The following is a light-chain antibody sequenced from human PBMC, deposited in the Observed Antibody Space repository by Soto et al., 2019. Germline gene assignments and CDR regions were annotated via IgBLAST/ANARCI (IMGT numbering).Light chain of an antibody. CDR1: QSISSW. CDR2: DAS. V-gene: IGKV1-5*01. J-gene: IGKJ1*01. Sequence: TQSPATLSSSVGDRVTISCRASQSISSWLAWYQQKPGKAPKLLIYDASSLESGVPSRLSGSGSGTEFTLTISSLQPDDFANYYCQQYNSYHYVTFGQGTKVDIK. CDR3: QQYNSYHYVT.